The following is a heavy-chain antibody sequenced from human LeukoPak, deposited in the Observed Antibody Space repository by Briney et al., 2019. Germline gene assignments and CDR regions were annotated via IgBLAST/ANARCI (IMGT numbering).Heavy chain of an antibody. V-gene: IGHV6-1*01. J-gene: IGHJ6*02. CDR1: GDSVSSNSAA. CDR2: TYYRSKWYN. Sequence: SQTLSLTCAISGDSVSSNSAAWNWIRQSPSRGLEWLGRTYYRSKWYNDYAVSVKSRITINPDTSKNQFSLQLNSVTPEDTAVYYCAREALWLVRGVIIVHYGMDVWGQGTTVTVSS. CDR3: AREALWLVRGVIIVHYGMDV. D-gene: IGHD3-10*01.